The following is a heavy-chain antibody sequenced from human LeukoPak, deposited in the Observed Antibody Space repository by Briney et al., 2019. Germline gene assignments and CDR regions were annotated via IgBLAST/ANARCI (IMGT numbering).Heavy chain of an antibody. CDR2: IYYSGST. CDR1: GGSISSYY. V-gene: IGHV4-59*01. J-gene: IGHJ4*02. Sequence: SETLSLTCTVSGGSISSYYWSWIRQPPGKGLEWIGYIYYSGSTNYNPSLKSRVTISVDTSKNQFSLKLSSVTAADTAVYYCARGYSSGYPVGYWGKGTLVTVSS. CDR3: ARGYSSGYPVGY. D-gene: IGHD3-22*01.